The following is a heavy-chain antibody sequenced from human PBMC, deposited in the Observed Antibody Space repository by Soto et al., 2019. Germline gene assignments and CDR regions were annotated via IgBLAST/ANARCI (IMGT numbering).Heavy chain of an antibody. CDR2: ISGSGGST. D-gene: IGHD6-13*01. CDR1: EGTFSSYA. V-gene: IGHV3-23*01. CDR3: EKGARTAAGTGRVQH. J-gene: IGHJ1*01. Sequence: TGVSLRLSCRASEGTFSSYAISWVIQAPGKGLEWVSAISGSGGSTYYADSVKGRFTISRDNSKNTLYLQMNSLRAEDTAVYYCEKGARTAAGTGRVQHWGQGTLVTVSS.